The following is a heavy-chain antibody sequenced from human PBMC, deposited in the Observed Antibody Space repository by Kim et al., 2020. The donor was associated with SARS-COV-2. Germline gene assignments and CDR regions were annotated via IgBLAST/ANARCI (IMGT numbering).Heavy chain of an antibody. J-gene: IGHJ3*02. CDR2: ISYDGSNK. CDR1: GFTFSSYA. CDR3: ARVRVINSHGDDAFDI. D-gene: IGHD2-21*01. Sequence: GGSLRLFCAASGFTFSSYAMHWVRQAPGKGLEWVAVISYDGSNKYYADSVKGRFTISRDNSKNTLYLQMNSLRAEDTAVYYCARVRVINSHGDDAFDIWG. V-gene: IGHV3-30*04.